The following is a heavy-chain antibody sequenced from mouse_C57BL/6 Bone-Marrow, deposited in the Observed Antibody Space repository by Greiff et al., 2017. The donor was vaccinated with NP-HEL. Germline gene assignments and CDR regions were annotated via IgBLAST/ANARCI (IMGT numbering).Heavy chain of an antibody. CDR2: ISDGGSYT. V-gene: IGHV5-4*03. CDR3: ARGGGSGAY. J-gene: IGHJ3*01. D-gene: IGHD1-1*01. Sequence: EVKLMESGGGLVKPGGSLKLSCAASGFTFSSYAMSWVRQTPEKRLEWVATISDGGSYTYYPDNVKGRFTISRDNAKNNLYLQMSHLKSEDTAMYYCARGGGSGAYWGQGTLVTVSA. CDR1: GFTFSSYA.